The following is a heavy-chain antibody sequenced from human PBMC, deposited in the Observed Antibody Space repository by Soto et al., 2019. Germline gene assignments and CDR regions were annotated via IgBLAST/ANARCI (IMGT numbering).Heavy chain of an antibody. CDR3: AAEIHSGGDCCKFDH. CDR2: IIIGNGNT. D-gene: IGHD2-21*02. V-gene: IGHV1-58*01. J-gene: IGHJ4*02. CDR1: GFTFSNSA. Sequence: SVKVSCKTSGFTFSNSAVQWVRQARGQRLEWIGWIIIGNGNTNYLQSLQGRITITRDTSTGTAYMELSSLRSEDTAVYYCAAEIHSGGDCCKFDHWGQGTLVTVSS.